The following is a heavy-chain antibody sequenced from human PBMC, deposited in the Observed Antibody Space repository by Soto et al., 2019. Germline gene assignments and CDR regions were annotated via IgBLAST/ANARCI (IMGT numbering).Heavy chain of an antibody. D-gene: IGHD3-10*01. CDR2: INWNGGTT. J-gene: IGHJ4*02. V-gene: IGHV3-20*04. CDR3: AKSQSPMVRGVIEAFDY. Sequence: GGSLRLSCVASGFTFDDYGMSWVRQVPGKGLEWVSGINWNGGTTHYADSVKGRFTISRDNARNSLYLQMNSLRAEDTALYYCAKSQSPMVRGVIEAFDYWGQGTLVTVSS. CDR1: GFTFDDYG.